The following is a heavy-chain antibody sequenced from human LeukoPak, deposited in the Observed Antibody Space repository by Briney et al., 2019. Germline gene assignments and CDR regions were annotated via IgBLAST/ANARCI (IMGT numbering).Heavy chain of an antibody. J-gene: IGHJ4*02. V-gene: IGHV3-53*01. CDR1: GFSVRTKY. CDR2: IYASGTT. CDR3: ARVGGVPAAHFDY. Sequence: PGGPLRLSCAASGFSVRTKYMSWVRQTPARGLEWVSLIYASGTTYYAESVKGRFTVSRDNSENSLYLQMNSLRVEDTAVYYCARVGGVPAAHFDYWGQGTRVTVSS. D-gene: IGHD2-2*01.